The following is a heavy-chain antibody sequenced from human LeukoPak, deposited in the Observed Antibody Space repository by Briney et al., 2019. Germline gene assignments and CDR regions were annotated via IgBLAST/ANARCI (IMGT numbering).Heavy chain of an antibody. Sequence: GGSLRLSCAASGFTFSSYGMHWVRQAPGKGLEWVALIWYDGSSKHYADSVRGRFTISRDNSKNTLYLQMNSLRAEDTAVYYRARDFELSHWGQGTLVTVSS. J-gene: IGHJ4*02. D-gene: IGHD3-16*02. V-gene: IGHV3-33*01. CDR2: IWYDGSSK. CDR3: ARDFELSH. CDR1: GFTFSSYG.